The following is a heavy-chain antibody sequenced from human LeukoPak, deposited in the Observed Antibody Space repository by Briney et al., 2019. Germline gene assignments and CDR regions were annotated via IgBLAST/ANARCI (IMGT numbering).Heavy chain of an antibody. CDR1: GYTFTSYY. CDR2: INPSGGST. V-gene: IGHV1-46*01. D-gene: IGHD3-9*01. CDR3: ARGAVENYHILTGYSSFDY. J-gene: IGHJ4*02. Sequence: ASVKVSCKASGYTFTSYYMHWVRQAPGQGLEWMGIINPSGGSTSYAQKFQGRVTMTRDTPTSTVYMELSSLRSEDTAVYYCARGAVENYHILTGYSSFDYWGQGTLVTVSS.